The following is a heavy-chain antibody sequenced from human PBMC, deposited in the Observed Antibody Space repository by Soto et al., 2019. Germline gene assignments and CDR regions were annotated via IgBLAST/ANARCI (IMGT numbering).Heavy chain of an antibody. J-gene: IGHJ6*02. CDR2: LSSGSFYI. CDR3: AREANTIYAPHGLDV. V-gene: IGHV3-21*01. D-gene: IGHD3-3*01. Sequence: GSLRLSCADSGFPFDSYSMSWVRQAPGQGLEWLASLSSGSFYIFHADSIRGRFTISRDDAKNLLFLQMNSLTIEDTATYYCAREANTIYAPHGLDVWGQGTAVTVSS. CDR1: GFPFDSYS.